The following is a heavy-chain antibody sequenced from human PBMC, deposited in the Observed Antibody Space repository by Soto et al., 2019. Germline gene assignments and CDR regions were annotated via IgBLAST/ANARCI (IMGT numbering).Heavy chain of an antibody. D-gene: IGHD3-16*01. Sequence: QAQLVQSGAEVKRPGASVKVSCKASGYSFSSYGISWVRLAPGQGLEWMGWNSGSTGNPKYARKFEGRVTMTTDKSTSTAYMELRSLTSDDTALYYCARGGAFDIWGQGTMLTVSS. CDR1: GYSFSSYG. CDR3: ARGGAFDI. CDR2: NSGSTGNP. V-gene: IGHV1-18*01. J-gene: IGHJ3*02.